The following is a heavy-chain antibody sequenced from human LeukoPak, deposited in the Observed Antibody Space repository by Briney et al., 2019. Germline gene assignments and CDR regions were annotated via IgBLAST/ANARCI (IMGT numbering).Heavy chain of an antibody. CDR2: IYYSGST. D-gene: IGHD3-22*01. J-gene: IGHJ5*02. CDR3: ARSWGGYYNNWFDP. CDR1: GVSISSSSYY. Sequence: SETLSLTCTVSGVSISSSSYYWGWLRQPPGKGLEWIGSIYYSGSTYYNPSLKSRVTISVDTSKNQFSLKLSSVTAADTAAYYCARSWGGYYNNWFDPWGQGTLVTVSS. V-gene: IGHV4-39*01.